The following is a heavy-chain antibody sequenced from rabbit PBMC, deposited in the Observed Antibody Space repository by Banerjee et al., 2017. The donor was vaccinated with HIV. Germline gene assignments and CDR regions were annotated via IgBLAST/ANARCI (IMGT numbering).Heavy chain of an antibody. D-gene: IGHD4-1*01. CDR2: IYAGSSDTI. CDR1: GFSFSSTYY. J-gene: IGHJ4*01. V-gene: IGHV1S40*01. CDR3: ARDLAGVIGWNFDL. Sequence: QSLEESGGDLVKPGASLTLTCTASGFSFSSTYYMCWVRQAPGKGLELIACIYAGSSDTIYYASWAKGRFTISKTSSTTVTLQMTSLTAADTATYFCARDLAGVIGWNFDLWGPGTLVTVS.